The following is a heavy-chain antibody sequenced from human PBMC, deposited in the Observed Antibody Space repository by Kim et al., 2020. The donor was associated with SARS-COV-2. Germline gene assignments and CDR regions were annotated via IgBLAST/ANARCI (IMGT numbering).Heavy chain of an antibody. CDR2: INPSGGST. CDR1: GYTFTSYY. V-gene: IGHV1-46*01. D-gene: IGHD3-9*01. Sequence: ASVKVSCKASGYTFTSYYMHWVRQAPGQGLEWMGIINPSGGSTSYAQKFQGRVTMTRDTSTSTVYMELSSLISEDTAVYYCARDRRRDDILTGWGWVWGQGTLVTVSS. J-gene: IGHJ4*02. CDR3: ARDRRRDDILTGWGWV.